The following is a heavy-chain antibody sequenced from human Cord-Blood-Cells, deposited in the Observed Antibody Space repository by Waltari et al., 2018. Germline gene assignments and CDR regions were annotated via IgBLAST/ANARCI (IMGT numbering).Heavy chain of an antibody. Sequence: QVQLVESGGGVVQPGRSLRLSCAASGFTFSSYAMHWVGQAPGKGLEWVAVISYDGSNKYYADSVKGRFTISRDNSKNTLYLQMNSLRAEDTAVYYCARVHSSSWYYFDYWGQGTLVTVSS. CDR3: ARVHSSSWYYFDY. CDR1: GFTFSSYA. V-gene: IGHV3-30-3*01. J-gene: IGHJ4*02. CDR2: ISYDGSNK. D-gene: IGHD6-13*01.